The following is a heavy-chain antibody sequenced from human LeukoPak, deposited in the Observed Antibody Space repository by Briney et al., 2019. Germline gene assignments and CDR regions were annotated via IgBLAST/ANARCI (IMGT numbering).Heavy chain of an antibody. CDR3: AKTVGNSAYYYGMDV. D-gene: IGHD1-1*01. Sequence: ASVKVSCKASGGTFSSYAISWVRQAPGKGLEWVSAISGSGGSTYYAVSVKGRFTISRDNSKDTLYLQMNSLRVEDTAVYYCAKTVGNSAYYYGMDVWGQGTTVTVSS. CDR1: GGTFSSYA. J-gene: IGHJ6*02. V-gene: IGHV3-23*01. CDR2: ISGSGGST.